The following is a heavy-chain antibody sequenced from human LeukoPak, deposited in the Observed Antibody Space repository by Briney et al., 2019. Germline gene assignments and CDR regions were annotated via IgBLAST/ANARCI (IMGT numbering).Heavy chain of an antibody. Sequence: PSETLSLTCTVSGGSISSYYWSWIRQPPGKGLEWIGYIYYSGSTSYNHNPSLESRITIAVDTPKSQFSLKLSSVTAADTAVYYCAREHLGAGGKRLFDFWGQGTLVTVSS. V-gene: IGHV4-59*01. D-gene: IGHD3-16*01. CDR3: AREHLGAGGKRLFDF. CDR2: IYYSGSTSY. J-gene: IGHJ4*02. CDR1: GGSISSYY.